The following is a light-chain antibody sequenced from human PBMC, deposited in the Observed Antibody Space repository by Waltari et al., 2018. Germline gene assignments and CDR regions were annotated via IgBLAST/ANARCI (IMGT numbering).Light chain of an antibody. J-gene: IGKJ1*01. CDR2: WAS. CDR3: QQYYSTPPT. Sequence: QSVLYSSNNKNYLAWYQQKPGQPPKLVIYWASTRESGVPDRFSGSGSGTDFTLTISSLQAEDVAVYYCQQYYSTPPTFGQGTKVEIK. V-gene: IGKV4-1*01. CDR1: QSVLYSSNNKNY.